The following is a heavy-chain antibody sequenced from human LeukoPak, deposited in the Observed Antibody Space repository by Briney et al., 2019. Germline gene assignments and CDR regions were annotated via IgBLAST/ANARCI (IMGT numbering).Heavy chain of an antibody. CDR2: ISYDGSNK. CDR1: GFTFSRYG. Sequence: GGSLRLSCAASGFTFSRYGMHCVRQASGKGLEWVALISYDGSNKYYADSVKGRFTISRDNSKNTLYLQMNSLRPEDTAVYYCAKGDPYGSGSYPVDYWGQGTLVTASS. D-gene: IGHD3-10*01. J-gene: IGHJ4*02. V-gene: IGHV3-30*18. CDR3: AKGDPYGSGSYPVDY.